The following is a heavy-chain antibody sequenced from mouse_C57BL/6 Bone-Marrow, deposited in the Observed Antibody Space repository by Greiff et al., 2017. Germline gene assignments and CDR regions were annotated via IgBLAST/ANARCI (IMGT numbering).Heavy chain of an antibody. J-gene: IGHJ4*01. Sequence: QVQLQQSGAELVRPGASVKLSCKASGYTFTDYYINWVKQRPGQGLEWIARIYPGSGNTYYNEKFKGKATLTAEKSSSTAYMQLSSLTSEDSAVYFCARGDEDYWGQGTSVTVSS. CDR1: GYTFTDYY. V-gene: IGHV1-76*01. CDR3: ARGDEDY. CDR2: IYPGSGNT.